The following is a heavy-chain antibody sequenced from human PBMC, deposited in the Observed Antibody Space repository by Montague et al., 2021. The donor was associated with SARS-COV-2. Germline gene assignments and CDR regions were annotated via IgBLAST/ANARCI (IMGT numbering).Heavy chain of an antibody. CDR1: GFGFSTYG. CDR3: AKDVVVTGYSHWYFDL. V-gene: IGHV3-30*18. CDR2: ISFDGRNL. Sequence: SLRLSCAGSGFGFSTYGMHWLRQAPGKGLEWVAVISFDGRNLRYADSVKGRFTISRDISKNTLSLHMNSLRAEDSAVYYCAKDVVVTGYSHWYFDLWGRGTLVTVSS. J-gene: IGHJ2*01. D-gene: IGHD2-21*02.